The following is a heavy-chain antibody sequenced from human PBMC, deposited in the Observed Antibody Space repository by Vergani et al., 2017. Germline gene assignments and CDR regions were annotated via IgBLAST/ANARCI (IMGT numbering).Heavy chain of an antibody. Sequence: QVQLVESGGGVVQPGRSLRLSCAASGFTFSSYGMHWVRQAPGKGLEWVAVIWYDGSNKYYADSVKGRFTISRDNSKNTLYLQMNSLRAEDTAVYYCARDFPGAADNNWFDPWGQGTLVTVSS. CDR2: IWYDGSNK. J-gene: IGHJ5*02. CDR1: GFTFSSYG. D-gene: IGHD6-13*01. CDR3: ARDFPGAADNNWFDP. V-gene: IGHV3-33*01.